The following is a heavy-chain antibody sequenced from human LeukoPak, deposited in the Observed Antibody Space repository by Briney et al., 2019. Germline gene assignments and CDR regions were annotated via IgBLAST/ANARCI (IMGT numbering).Heavy chain of an antibody. V-gene: IGHV1-18*01. J-gene: IGHJ4*02. Sequence: GASVKVSCKASGYTFTSYGISWVRQAPGRGLEWMGWISAYNGNTNYAQKLQGRVTMTTDTSTSTAYMELRSLRSDDTAVYYCARVTDGGYYYDSSGWTYWGQGTLVTVSS. CDR2: ISAYNGNT. CDR1: GYTFTSYG. CDR3: ARVTDGGYYYDSSGWTY. D-gene: IGHD3-22*01.